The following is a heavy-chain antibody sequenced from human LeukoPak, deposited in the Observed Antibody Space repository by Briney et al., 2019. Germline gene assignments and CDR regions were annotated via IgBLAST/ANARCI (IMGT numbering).Heavy chain of an antibody. Sequence: GGSLRLSCPPSGFTVSSNYMSCVRQAPGKGLEWVAVIYSGGSSSYEESVNGRFTISSNNTNNTLDLQMNSLRAEDTAVYYCAKKSGDSSGYAFDYWGQGTLVTVAS. CDR1: GFTVSSNY. V-gene: IGHV3-53*01. CDR3: AKKSGDSSGYAFDY. J-gene: IGHJ4*02. CDR2: IYSGGSS. D-gene: IGHD3-22*01.